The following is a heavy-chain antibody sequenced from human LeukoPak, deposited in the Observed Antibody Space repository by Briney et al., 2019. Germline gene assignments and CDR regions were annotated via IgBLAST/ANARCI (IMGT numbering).Heavy chain of an antibody. CDR2: IIPILGIA. CDR3: ARDRNYYYGMDV. Sequence: SVKVSCKASGGTFSSYAISWVRQAPGRGLEWMGRIIPILGIANYAQKFQGRVTITADKSTSTAYMELSSLRSEDTAVYYCARDRNYYYGMDVWGQGTTVTVSS. V-gene: IGHV1-69*04. CDR1: GGTFSSYA. J-gene: IGHJ6*02.